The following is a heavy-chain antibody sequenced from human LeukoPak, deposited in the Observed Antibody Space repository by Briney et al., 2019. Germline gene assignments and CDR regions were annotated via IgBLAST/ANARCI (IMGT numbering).Heavy chain of an antibody. Sequence: ASVKVSCKASGYTFASYYMHWVRQAPGQGLEWMGIINPSGGSTSYAQKFQGRVTMTRDRSTSTVYMELSSLRSEDTAVYYCAARRDYYDSSGYLPLDYWGQGTLVTVSS. D-gene: IGHD3-22*01. CDR3: AARRDYYDSSGYLPLDY. J-gene: IGHJ4*02. CDR2: INPSGGST. V-gene: IGHV1-46*03. CDR1: GYTFASYY.